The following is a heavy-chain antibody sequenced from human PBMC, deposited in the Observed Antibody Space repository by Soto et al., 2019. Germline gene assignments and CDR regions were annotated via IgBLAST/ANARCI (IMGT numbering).Heavy chain of an antibody. CDR3: AKALRITIFRGDNGMDV. V-gene: IGHV3-74*01. CDR1: GFTFSSYW. CDR2: MNSDGSSI. D-gene: IGHD3-10*01. J-gene: IGHJ6*02. Sequence: PGGSLRLSCAASGFTFSSYWMHWVRQAPGKGLVWVSRMNSDGSSISYVDSVKGRFTISRDNAKNTLYLQMNSLRVEDTAVYYCAKALRITIFRGDNGMDVWGQGTTVTVSS.